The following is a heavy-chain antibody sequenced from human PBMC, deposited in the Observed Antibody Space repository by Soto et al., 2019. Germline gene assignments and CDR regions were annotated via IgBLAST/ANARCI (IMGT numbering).Heavy chain of an antibody. V-gene: IGHV3-15*01. D-gene: IGHD3-3*01. J-gene: IGHJ4*02. CDR2: IKSKTDGGTT. CDR3: TTRLDITIFGVVIFGVY. CDR1: GFTFSNAW. Sequence: EVQLVESGGGLVKPGGSLRLSCAASGFTFSNAWMSWVRQAPGKGLEWVGRIKSKTDGGTTDYAAPVKGRFTISRDDSTNTLYLQMNSLKTEDTAVYYCTTRLDITIFGVVIFGVYWGQGTLVTVSS.